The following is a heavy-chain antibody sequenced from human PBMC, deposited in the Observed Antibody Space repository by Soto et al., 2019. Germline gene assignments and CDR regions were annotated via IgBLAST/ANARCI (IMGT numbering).Heavy chain of an antibody. CDR3: ARMATFGSLKWFDP. CDR2: INPATGYT. CDR1: GYTFTSYA. J-gene: IGHJ5*02. D-gene: IGHD3-16*01. Sequence: AAVKVSGRASGYTFTSYALHSVRQSPGQGLEWMAWINPATGYTKYSQKFQGRVTMTMDISIATAYMELSSLRSDDTDIYYCARMATFGSLKWFDPWGQGTLVTVSA. V-gene: IGHV1-3*01.